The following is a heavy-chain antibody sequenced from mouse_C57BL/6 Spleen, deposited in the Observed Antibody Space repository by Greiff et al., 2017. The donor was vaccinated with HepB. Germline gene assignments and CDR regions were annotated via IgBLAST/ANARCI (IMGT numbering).Heavy chain of an antibody. D-gene: IGHD2-4*01. CDR1: GYAFSSYW. Sequence: QVQLQQSGAELVKPGASVKISCKASGYAFSSYWMNWVKQRPGKGLEWIGQIYPGDGDTNYNGKFKGKATLTADKSSSTTYMQRSSLTSEDSAVYFCAREENYDYDWYFDVWGTGTTVTVSS. V-gene: IGHV1-80*01. J-gene: IGHJ1*03. CDR3: AREENYDYDWYFDV. CDR2: IYPGDGDT.